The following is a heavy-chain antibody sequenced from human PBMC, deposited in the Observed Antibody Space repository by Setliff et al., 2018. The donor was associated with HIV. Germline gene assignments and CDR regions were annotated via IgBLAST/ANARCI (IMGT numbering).Heavy chain of an antibody. J-gene: IGHJ4*02. D-gene: IGHD3-10*01. Sequence: SQTLSLTCAVYGGSFSGYHWNWIRQFPGKGLEWIGEINHTGSTEYNPSLKSRLTMSMDTSKDQFSLRLVSLTTADTAVYYCARSIYGSGTYPLDVWGPGTLVTVSS. CDR1: GGSFSGYH. CDR3: ARSIYGSGTYPLDV. V-gene: IGHV4-34*10. CDR2: INHTGST.